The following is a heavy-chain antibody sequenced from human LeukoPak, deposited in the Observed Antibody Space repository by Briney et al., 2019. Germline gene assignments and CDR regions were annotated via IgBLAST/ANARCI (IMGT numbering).Heavy chain of an antibody. V-gene: IGHV4-39*01. CDR2: IYYSGST. CDR1: GGSISSSSYY. Sequence: SETLSLTCTVSGGSISSSSYYWGWIRQPPGKGLEWIGSIYYSGSTYYNPSLKSRVTISVDTSKNQFSLKLSSVTAADTAVYYCARLGSRLDYWGQGTLVTVSS. J-gene: IGHJ4*02. CDR3: ARLGSRLDY. D-gene: IGHD2-15*01.